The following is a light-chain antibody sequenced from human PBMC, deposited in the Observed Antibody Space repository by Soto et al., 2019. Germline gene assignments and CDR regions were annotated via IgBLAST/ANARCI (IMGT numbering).Light chain of an antibody. J-gene: IGKJ3*01. Sequence: PGERVTLSCRASQSVSSSYLTWYQQKPGQAPRLLIYGASTRATGIPARFSGSGSGTDFTLTISSLQPEDFAVYYCHQDYNLPFTFGPGTKVDIK. V-gene: IGKV3D-7*01. CDR2: GAS. CDR3: HQDYNLPFT. CDR1: QSVSSSY.